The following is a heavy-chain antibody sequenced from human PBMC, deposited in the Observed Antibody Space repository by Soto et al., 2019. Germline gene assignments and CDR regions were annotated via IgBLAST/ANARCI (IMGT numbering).Heavy chain of an antibody. CDR1: GYTFTGYY. Sequence: QVQLVQSGAEVKKPGASVKVSCKASGYTFTGYYMHWVRQAPGQGLEWMGWINPNSGGTNYAQKFQGWVTMTRDTSISTAYMELSRLRSDDTAVYYCARALLLSHYYYYCMDVWGQGTTVTVSS. D-gene: IGHD2-15*01. V-gene: IGHV1-2*04. CDR3: ARALLLSHYYYYCMDV. J-gene: IGHJ6*02. CDR2: INPNSGGT.